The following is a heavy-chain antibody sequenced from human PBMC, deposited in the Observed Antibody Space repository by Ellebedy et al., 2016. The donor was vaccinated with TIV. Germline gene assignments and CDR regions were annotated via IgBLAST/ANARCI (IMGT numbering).Heavy chain of an antibody. Sequence: MPSETLSLTCAISGDSVSSNSATRNWSRQYPSRGLEWLGRTYYRSKWYNENAVSVKSRITTNPDTSKNQFSLQLNSVTPEDTAVYYCARHVAREGYNRWGQGTLVTVSS. D-gene: IGHD5-24*01. J-gene: IGHJ4*02. CDR3: ARHVAREGYNR. V-gene: IGHV6-1*01. CDR1: GDSVSSNSAT. CDR2: TYYRSKWYN.